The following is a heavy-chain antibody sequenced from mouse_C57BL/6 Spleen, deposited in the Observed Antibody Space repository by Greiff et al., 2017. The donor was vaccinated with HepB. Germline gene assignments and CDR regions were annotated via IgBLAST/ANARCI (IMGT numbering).Heavy chain of an antibody. J-gene: IGHJ4*01. CDR1: GYTFTSYW. V-gene: IGHV1-52*01. CDR2: IDPSDSET. D-gene: IGHD2-1*01. Sequence: QVQLQQPGAELVRPGSSVKLSCKASGYTFTSYWMHWVKQRPIQGLEWIGNIDPSDSETHYNQKFKDKATLTVDKSSSTAYMQLSSLTSEDSAVYYCARFHYGNDYYAMDYWGQGTSVTVSS. CDR3: ARFHYGNDYYAMDY.